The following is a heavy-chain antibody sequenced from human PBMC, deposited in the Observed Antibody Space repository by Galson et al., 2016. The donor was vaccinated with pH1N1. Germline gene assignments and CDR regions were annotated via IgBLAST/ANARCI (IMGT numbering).Heavy chain of an antibody. D-gene: IGHD1-26*01. CDR2: INQDGTEK. J-gene: IGHJ4*02. Sequence: SLRLSCAAFEFTLQTYTMSWVRRVPGKGLEWVANINQDGTEKNYADSVKGRFIISRDVAKNSLYLQMSRLTAEDTATYFGSRDGDDSGDYGPWGDFWGQGSLVIVSS. CDR1: EFTLQTYT. V-gene: IGHV3-7*03. CDR3: SRDGDDSGDYGPWGDF.